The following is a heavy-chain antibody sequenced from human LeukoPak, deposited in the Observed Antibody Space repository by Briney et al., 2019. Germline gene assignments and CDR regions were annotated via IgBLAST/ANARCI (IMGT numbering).Heavy chain of an antibody. CDR2: ISKNGDST. CDR3: ARDRFYSSGTYQGS. V-gene: IGHV3-64*01. Sequence: PGGSLRLSCAASGFIFSNYAMHWVREAPGKGLEYVSVISKNGDSTYYANSVKGRLTISRDNSKNTLYLQMGSLRAEDMAVYYCARDRFYSSGTYQGSWGQGTLVTVSS. CDR1: GFIFSNYA. J-gene: IGHJ5*02. D-gene: IGHD3-10*01.